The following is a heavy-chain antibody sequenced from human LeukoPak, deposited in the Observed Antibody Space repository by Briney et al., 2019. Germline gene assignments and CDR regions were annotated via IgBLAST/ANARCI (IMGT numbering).Heavy chain of an antibody. D-gene: IGHD4-17*01. CDR3: AIQRDYGVSFDI. Sequence: PGGSLRLSCAASGFTVSSNYMSWVRQAPGKGLEWVAVIWYDGSNKYYADSVKGRFTISRENTKNTLYLQMNSLRAEDTAVYYCAIQRDYGVSFDIWGQGTMVTVSS. J-gene: IGHJ3*02. CDR2: IWYDGSNK. V-gene: IGHV3-33*08. CDR1: GFTVSSNY.